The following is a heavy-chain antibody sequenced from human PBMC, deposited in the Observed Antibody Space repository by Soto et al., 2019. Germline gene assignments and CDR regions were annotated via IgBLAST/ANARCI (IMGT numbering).Heavy chain of an antibody. J-gene: IGHJ4*02. D-gene: IGHD3-10*01. CDR3: ARAHYYGSGSYPFDY. CDR2: IIPIFGTA. V-gene: IGHV1-69*06. Sequence: QVQLVQSGAEVKKPGSSVKVSCKASGGTFSSYAISWVRQAPGQGLEWMGGIIPIFGTANYAQKFQGRVTITADKSTSTAYMELRSRRSEDTAVYYCARAHYYGSGSYPFDYWGQGTLVTVSS. CDR1: GGTFSSYA.